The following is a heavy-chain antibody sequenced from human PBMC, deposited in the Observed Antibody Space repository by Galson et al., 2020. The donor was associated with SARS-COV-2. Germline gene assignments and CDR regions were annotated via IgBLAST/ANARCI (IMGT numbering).Heavy chain of an antibody. CDR1: GDSISSGGYY. D-gene: IGHD2-2*01. V-gene: IGHV4-31*03. CDR2: MYYSGST. Sequence: SETLSLTCTVSGDSISSGGYYWSWIRQHPGKGLECIGYMYYSGSTYYSPSLKSRVTMSLDTSENQFSLKLYSVTAADTAVYYCARGRGPAAVCLFGYWGQGILVTVSS. J-gene: IGHJ4*02. CDR3: ARGRGPAAVCLFGY.